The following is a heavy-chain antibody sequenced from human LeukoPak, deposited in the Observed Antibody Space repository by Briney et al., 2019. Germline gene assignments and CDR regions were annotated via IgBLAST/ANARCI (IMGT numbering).Heavy chain of an antibody. V-gene: IGHV1-8*01. CDR2: MNPNSGNT. CDR3: CRYYYYMDV. CDR1: GYTFKSYA. Sequence: ASVKVSCKASGYTFKSYAVNWVRQATGQGLEWMGWMNPNSGNTGYAQKFQGRVTITRNTSISTAYMELSSLRSEDTAVYYCCRYYYYMDVWGKGTTVTVSS. J-gene: IGHJ6*03.